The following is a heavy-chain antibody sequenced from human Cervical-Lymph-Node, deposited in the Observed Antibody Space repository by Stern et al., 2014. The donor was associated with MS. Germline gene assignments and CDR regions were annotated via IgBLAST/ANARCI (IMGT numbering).Heavy chain of an antibody. CDR1: GYSFTANW. Sequence: EVQLVESGAEVKKSGESLKLSCKGSGYSFTANWIAWVRQMPGKGLEWMWVSYPGDTNTRYSPSFQGQVTVSAGKSIGTAYLQWSSLKASDTAMYYCARDCGNYDFDYWGQGTLVTVSS. CDR3: ARDCGNYDFDY. CDR2: SYPGDTNT. J-gene: IGHJ4*02. V-gene: IGHV5-51*01. D-gene: IGHD4-11*01.